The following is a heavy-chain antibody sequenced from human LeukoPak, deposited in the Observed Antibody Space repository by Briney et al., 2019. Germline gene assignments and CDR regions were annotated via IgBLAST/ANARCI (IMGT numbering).Heavy chain of an antibody. V-gene: IGHV1-2*02. CDR1: GYTFTGYY. Sequence: ASVKVSCKAYGYTFTGYYMHWVRQGPGQGLEWMGWINPNSGGTNYAQKFQGRVTMTRDTSINTAYMEMSRLRSDDTALYYCARSPHILTGENFDYWGQGTLVTVSS. J-gene: IGHJ4*02. CDR2: INPNSGGT. CDR3: ARSPHILTGENFDY. D-gene: IGHD3-9*01.